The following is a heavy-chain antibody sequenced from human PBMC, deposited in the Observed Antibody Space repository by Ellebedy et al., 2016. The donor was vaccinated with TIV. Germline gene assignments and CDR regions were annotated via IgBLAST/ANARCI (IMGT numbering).Heavy chain of an antibody. J-gene: IGHJ4*02. Sequence: PGGSLRLSCAASGFTFSSYSVNWVRQAPGKGLEWVSYISDSDTIYYADSVRGRFTISRDKAKKSVYLQMNSLTVEDTAIYYCARDAMLWIFDSWGQGTLVTVSS. V-gene: IGHV3-48*01. D-gene: IGHD2-2*01. CDR1: GFTFSSYS. CDR2: ISDSDTI. CDR3: ARDAMLWIFDS.